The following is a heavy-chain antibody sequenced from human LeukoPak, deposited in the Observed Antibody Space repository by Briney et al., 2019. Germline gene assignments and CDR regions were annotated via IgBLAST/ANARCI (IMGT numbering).Heavy chain of an antibody. J-gene: IGHJ5*02. D-gene: IGHD6-6*01. CDR1: GFTFSSYS. V-gene: IGHV3-74*01. CDR3: ARDLIEYSSTNWFDP. Sequence: GGSLRLSCAASGFTFSSYSMHWVRQAPGKGLVWVSRINSDGSSTSYADSVKGRFTISRDNAKNTLYLQMNSLRAEDTAVYYCARDLIEYSSTNWFDPWGQGTLVTVSS. CDR2: INSDGSST.